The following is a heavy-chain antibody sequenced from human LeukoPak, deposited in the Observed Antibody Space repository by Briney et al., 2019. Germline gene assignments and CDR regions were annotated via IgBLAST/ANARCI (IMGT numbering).Heavy chain of an antibody. J-gene: IGHJ6*03. CDR1: GGSISSYY. D-gene: IGHD2-8*01. CDR3: ARALKDCTNGVCYTFGYYYYYMDV. V-gene: IGHV4-59*01. Sequence: SETLSLTCTVSGGSISSYYWSWIRRPPGKGLEWIGYIYYSGSTNYNPSLKSRVTISVDTSKNQFSLKLSSVTAADTAVYYCARALKDCTNGVCYTFGYYYYYMDVWGKGTTVTVSS. CDR2: IYYSGST.